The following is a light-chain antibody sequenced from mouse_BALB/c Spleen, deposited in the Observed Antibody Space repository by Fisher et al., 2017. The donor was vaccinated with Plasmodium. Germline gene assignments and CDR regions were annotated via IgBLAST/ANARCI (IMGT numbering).Light chain of an antibody. V-gene: IGKV14-111*01. CDR1: QDINSY. Sequence: TQSPSSMYASLGERVTITCKASQDINSYLTWFQQKPGKSPKTLIYRANRLVDGVPSRFSGSGSGQNYSLTISRLEYEDMGIYYCLQYGEFPPTFGGGTTLEIK. J-gene: IGKJ1*01. CDR2: RAN. CDR3: LQYGEFPPT.